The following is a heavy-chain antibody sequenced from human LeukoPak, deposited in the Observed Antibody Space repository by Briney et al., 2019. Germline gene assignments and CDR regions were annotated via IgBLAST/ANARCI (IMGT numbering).Heavy chain of an antibody. V-gene: IGHV7-4-1*02. CDR3: ARGGYCSGGSCYGQYDY. D-gene: IGHD2-15*01. J-gene: IGHJ4*02. CDR2: VNTNTGNP. CDR1: GYTFTSYA. Sequence: ASVKVSCKASGYTFTSYAMNWVRQAPGQGLEWMGWVNTNTGNPTYAQGFTGRFVFSLDTSVSTAYLQISSLKAEDTAVYYCARGGYCSGGSCYGQYDYWGQGTLVTVSS.